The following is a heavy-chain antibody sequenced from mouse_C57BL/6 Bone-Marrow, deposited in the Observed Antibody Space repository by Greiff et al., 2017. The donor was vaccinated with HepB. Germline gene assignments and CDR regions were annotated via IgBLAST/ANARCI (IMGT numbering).Heavy chain of an antibody. D-gene: IGHD1-1*01. J-gene: IGHJ1*03. Sequence: QVQLQQSGAELMKPGASVKLSCKATGYTFTGYWIEWVKQRPGHGLEWIGEILPGSGSTNYNEKFKGKATFTADTSSNTAYMQLSSLTTEDSAIYYCARSTFTTVVATWYFDVWGTGTTVTVSS. CDR3: ARSTFTTVVATWYFDV. CDR2: ILPGSGST. CDR1: GYTFTGYW. V-gene: IGHV1-9*01.